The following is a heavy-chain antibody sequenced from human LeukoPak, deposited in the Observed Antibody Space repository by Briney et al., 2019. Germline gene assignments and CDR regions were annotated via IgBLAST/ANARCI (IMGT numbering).Heavy chain of an antibody. CDR3: ARDGGSHGAYPPR. CDR1: GFTFGSYW. V-gene: IGHV3-7*01. D-gene: IGHD4-17*01. J-gene: IGHJ4*02. Sequence: PGGSLRLSCAASGFTFGSYWMSWVREAPGKGLEWVANIKQAGTEKYCVDSVKGRFSISRDNAKNSLFLRMDSLRDDDTAVYYCARDGGSHGAYPPRWGQGTVVTVS. CDR2: IKQAGTEK.